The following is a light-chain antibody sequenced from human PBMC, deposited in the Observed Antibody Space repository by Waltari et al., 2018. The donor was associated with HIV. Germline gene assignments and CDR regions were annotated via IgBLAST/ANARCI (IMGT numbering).Light chain of an antibody. CDR3: SSYTNSRTLWV. CDR2: EVR. J-gene: IGLJ3*02. Sequence: LTQPASVSGSPGQSITISCTGTNGDIGGYDFVSLYQQYPGKAPKFIIYEVRNRPSGVSHRFSGSKSGNTASLTISGLQAEDEATYYCSSYTNSRTLWVFGGGTRLTVL. CDR1: NGDIGGYDF. V-gene: IGLV2-14*03.